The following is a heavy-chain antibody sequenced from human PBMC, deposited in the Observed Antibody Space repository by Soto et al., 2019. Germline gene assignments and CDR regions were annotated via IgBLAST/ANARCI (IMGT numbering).Heavy chain of an antibody. Sequence: QVQLVESGGGVVQPGRSLRLSCAASGFTFSSYAMHWVGQAPGKGLEWVAVISYDGSNKYYADSVKGRFTISRDNSKNTLYLQMNSLRAEDTAVYYCARAGCSGGSCFKGGDYFDYWGQGTLVTVSS. CDR1: GFTFSSYA. CDR3: ARAGCSGGSCFKGGDYFDY. D-gene: IGHD2-15*01. V-gene: IGHV3-30-3*01. J-gene: IGHJ4*02. CDR2: ISYDGSNK.